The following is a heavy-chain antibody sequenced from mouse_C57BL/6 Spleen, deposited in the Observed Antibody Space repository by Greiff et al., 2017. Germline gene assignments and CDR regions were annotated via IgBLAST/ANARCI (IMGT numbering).Heavy chain of an antibody. D-gene: IGHD4-1*01. CDR3: ARNAGTGYFDV. V-gene: IGHV2-2*01. Sequence: VQLQQSGPGLVQPSQSLSITCTVSGFSLTSYGVHWVRQSPGKGLEWLGVIWSGGRTDYNAAFISRLSISKDNSKSQVFFKMNSLQADDTAIYYCARNAGTGYFDVWGTGTTVTVSS. CDR2: IWSGGRT. CDR1: GFSLTSYG. J-gene: IGHJ1*03.